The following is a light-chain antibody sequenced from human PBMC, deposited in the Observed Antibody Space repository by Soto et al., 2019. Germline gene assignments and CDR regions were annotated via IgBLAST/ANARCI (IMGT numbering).Light chain of an antibody. J-gene: IGKJ1*01. CDR2: GAS. V-gene: IGKV3-15*01. CDR1: QSVSSN. Sequence: EIVITQSPATLSVSPGGRATLSCRASQSVSSNLAWYQQKPGQAPRLLIYGASSRATGIPVRFSGSGSGTEFTLTISSLQSEDFALYYCQQYNDWPLTFGQGTKVDNK. CDR3: QQYNDWPLT.